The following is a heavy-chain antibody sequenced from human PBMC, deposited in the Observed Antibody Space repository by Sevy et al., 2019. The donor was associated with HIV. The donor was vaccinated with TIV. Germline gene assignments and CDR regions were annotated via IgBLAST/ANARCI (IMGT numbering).Heavy chain of an antibody. CDR1: GFSFSSYG. CDR3: AKDRSDILTSYPPLGMDV. J-gene: IGHJ6*02. Sequence: GGSLRLSCAASGFSFSSYGMHWVRQAPGKGLEWVAFIRYDGSNKYFADSVKGRFTTSRDNSKNTLYLQMNSLRAEDTAVYYCAKDRSDILTSYPPLGMDVWGQGTTVTVSS. V-gene: IGHV3-30*02. D-gene: IGHD3-9*01. CDR2: IRYDGSNK.